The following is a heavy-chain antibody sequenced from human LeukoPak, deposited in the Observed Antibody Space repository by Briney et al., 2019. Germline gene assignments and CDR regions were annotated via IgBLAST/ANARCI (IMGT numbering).Heavy chain of an antibody. V-gene: IGHV1-69*01. CDR1: GGTFSSYA. J-gene: IGHJ4*02. Sequence: EASVKVSCKASGGTFSSYAISWVRQAPGQALEWMGGIIPIFGTANYAQKFQGRVTITADESTSTAYMELSSLRSEDTAVYYCARGSWGTMVRGVITVYYFDYWGQGTLVTVSS. CDR3: ARGSWGTMVRGVITVYYFDY. CDR2: IIPIFGTA. D-gene: IGHD3-10*01.